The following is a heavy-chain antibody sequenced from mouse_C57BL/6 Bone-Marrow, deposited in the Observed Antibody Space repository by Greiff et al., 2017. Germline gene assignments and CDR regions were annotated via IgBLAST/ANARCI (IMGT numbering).Heavy chain of an antibody. CDR3: ARGRDYYGKDFDY. J-gene: IGHJ2*01. D-gene: IGHD1-1*01. Sequence: QVQLQQSGAELVKPGASVKMSCKASGYTFTSYWITWVKQRPGQGLEWIGDIYPGSGSTNYNEKFKSKATLTVDTSSSTAYMQLSSLTSEDSAVYYCARGRDYYGKDFDYWGQGTTLTVSS. CDR2: IYPGSGST. V-gene: IGHV1-55*01. CDR1: GYTFTSYW.